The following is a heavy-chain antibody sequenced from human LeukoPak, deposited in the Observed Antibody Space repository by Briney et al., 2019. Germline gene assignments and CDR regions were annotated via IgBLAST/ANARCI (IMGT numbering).Heavy chain of an antibody. D-gene: IGHD6-19*01. V-gene: IGHV3-30*18. Sequence: GGSLRLSCAASGLSFSNYDMHWVRQAPGKGLEWVALISNDGSNNNYADSVRGRFNISRDNSKNTLYLEVNSLRVEDTGVYYCAKEQWLIDSFDNWGQGTLVTVSS. CDR2: ISNDGSNN. J-gene: IGHJ4*02. CDR3: AKEQWLIDSFDN. CDR1: GLSFSNYD.